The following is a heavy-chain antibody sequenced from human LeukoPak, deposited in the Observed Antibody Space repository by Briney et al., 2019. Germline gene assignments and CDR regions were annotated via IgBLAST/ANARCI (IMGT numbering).Heavy chain of an antibody. CDR3: ARDSVSDY. J-gene: IGHJ4*02. CDR1: GFTFSSYA. CDR2: ISYDGSNK. D-gene: IGHD5/OR15-5a*01. V-gene: IGHV3-30-3*01. Sequence: GRSLRLSCAASGFTFSSYAMHWVRQAPGKGLEWVAVISYDGSNKYYADSVKGRFTISRDNSKNTLYLQMNSLRAEDTAVYYCARDSVSDYWGQGALVTVSS.